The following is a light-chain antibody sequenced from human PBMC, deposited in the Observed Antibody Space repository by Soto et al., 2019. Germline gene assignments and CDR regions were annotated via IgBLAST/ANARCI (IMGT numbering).Light chain of an antibody. J-gene: IGKJ1*01. Sequence: EIVLTQSPGTLSLSPGERATLSCRTSQSVSSSYLAWYQQKPGQAPRLLIYGASSRATGIPGRFSGSGSGTDFTLTISRLEPEDFALYYCQQYGSSPQTFGQGTKVAIK. V-gene: IGKV3-20*01. CDR1: QSVSSSY. CDR3: QQYGSSPQT. CDR2: GAS.